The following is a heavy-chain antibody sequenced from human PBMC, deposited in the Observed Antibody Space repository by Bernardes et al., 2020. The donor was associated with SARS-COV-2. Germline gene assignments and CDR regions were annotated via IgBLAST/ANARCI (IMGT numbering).Heavy chain of an antibody. Sequence: SETLSLTCAVSGASISNTNYYWGWLLQPPGKGLEWIGSIYASGNSYYNPSLQSRVRGSVDTSKNQFSLRLSFVTAADTAVYYCARHRWFGELLNWFDPWGQGTLVTVSS. D-gene: IGHD3-10*01. V-gene: IGHV4-39*01. CDR3: ARHRWFGELLNWFDP. J-gene: IGHJ5*02. CDR2: IYASGNS. CDR1: GASISNTNYY.